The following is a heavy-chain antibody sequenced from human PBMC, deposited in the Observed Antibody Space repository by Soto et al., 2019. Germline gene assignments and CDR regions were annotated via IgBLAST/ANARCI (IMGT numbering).Heavy chain of an antibody. V-gene: IGHV4-61*01. CDR1: GGSVISGSYY. Sequence: SETLSLTCTVSGGSVISGSYYWILIRQPPGKGLEWIGYIYYSGSTNYNPSLKSRVTISVDTSENQFSLKLSSVTAADTAVYYCASSSSWFDYWGQGTLVTVSS. CDR3: ASSSSWFDY. J-gene: IGHJ4*02. D-gene: IGHD6-13*01. CDR2: IYYSGST.